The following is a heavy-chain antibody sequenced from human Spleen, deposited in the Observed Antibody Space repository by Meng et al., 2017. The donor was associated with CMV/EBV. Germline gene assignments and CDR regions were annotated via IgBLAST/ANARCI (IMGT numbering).Heavy chain of an antibody. CDR2: ISTNNGNT. J-gene: IGHJ4*02. CDR1: GYTFPSIG. CDR3: ARGDLYYYDSSGMGY. V-gene: IGHV1-18*01. Sequence: SGYTFPSIGITWVRPAPGQGLEWMGWISTNNGNTYYAQNLQGRVTMTTDTSTSTAYMELRSLRSDDTAVYYCARGDLYYYDSSGMGYWGQGTLVTVSS. D-gene: IGHD3-22*01.